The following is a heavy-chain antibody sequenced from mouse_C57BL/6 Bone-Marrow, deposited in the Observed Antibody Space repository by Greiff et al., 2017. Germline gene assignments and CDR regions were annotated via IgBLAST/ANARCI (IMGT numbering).Heavy chain of an antibody. Sequence: QVQLQQPGAELVRPGSSVKLSCKASGYTFTSYWLDWVKQRPGQGLEWIGNIYPSDSETHYNQKFKDKATLTVDKSSSTAYMQLSSLPSEDSAVYYCAREVCPWYFDVWGTGTTVTVSS. CDR2: IYPSDSET. J-gene: IGHJ1*03. D-gene: IGHD2-10*02. CDR3: AREVCPWYFDV. CDR1: GYTFTSYW. V-gene: IGHV1-61*01.